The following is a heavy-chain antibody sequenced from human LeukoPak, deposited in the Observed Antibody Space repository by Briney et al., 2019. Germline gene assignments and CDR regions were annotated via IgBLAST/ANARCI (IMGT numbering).Heavy chain of an antibody. J-gene: IGHJ4*02. D-gene: IGHD1-26*01. CDR2: IRSDGYYT. CDR3: AKPSGSGVDY. V-gene: IGHV3-30*02. CDR1: GFVFDDYD. Sequence: GGSLRLSCGASGFVFDDYDMHWVRQAPGKGLEWVASIRSDGYYTYYTDSVKGRFIITRDNFKNTLYLQMNSLRLEDMAVYYCAKPSGSGVDYWGRGTRVTVSS.